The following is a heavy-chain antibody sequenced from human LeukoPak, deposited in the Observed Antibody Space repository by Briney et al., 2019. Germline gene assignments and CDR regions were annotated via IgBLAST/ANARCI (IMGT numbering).Heavy chain of an antibody. D-gene: IGHD4-17*01. Sequence: ASVKVSCKTSGYTFTNHGISWVRQAPGQGLERMGWISGYNGNTNYVQKFRGRITMTTDTSTSTAYLQLRSLSSDDTALYYCARDLSLGRHDDGEPFDSWGQGTLVTVSS. V-gene: IGHV1-18*01. CDR1: GYTFTNHG. CDR3: ARDLSLGRHDDGEPFDS. CDR2: ISGYNGNT. J-gene: IGHJ4*02.